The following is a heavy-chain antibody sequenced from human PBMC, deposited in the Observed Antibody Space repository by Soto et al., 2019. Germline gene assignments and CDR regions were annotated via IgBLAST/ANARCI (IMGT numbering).Heavy chain of an antibody. CDR1: DFILSDAW. V-gene: IGHV3-15*07. CDR3: ASYRDSSGLRRYDY. CDR2: INSKAHGGTT. D-gene: IGHD3-22*01. J-gene: IGHJ4*02. Sequence: EVQLEESGGGLIKPGESLTLSCAASDFILSDAWMKWVRQAPGKGLEWVGRINSKAHGGTTDYAAPLKGRFTILRDDSKNTLYLQMNSLQTEDTAMDYCASYRDSSGLRRYDYWGQGALVTVSS.